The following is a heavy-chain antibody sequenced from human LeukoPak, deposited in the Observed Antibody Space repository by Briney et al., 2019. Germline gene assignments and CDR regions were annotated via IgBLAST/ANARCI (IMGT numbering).Heavy chain of an antibody. Sequence: PSETLSLTCTVSGGSLSSYYWSWIRQPPGKGLEWIGYIYYSGSTNYNPSLKSRVTISVDTSKNQFSLKLSSVTAADTAVYYCARAGYYDFWSGYYNPPPYYFDYWGQGTLVTVSS. D-gene: IGHD3-3*01. V-gene: IGHV4-59*01. CDR3: ARAGYYDFWSGYYNPPPYYFDY. J-gene: IGHJ4*02. CDR1: GGSLSSYY. CDR2: IYYSGST.